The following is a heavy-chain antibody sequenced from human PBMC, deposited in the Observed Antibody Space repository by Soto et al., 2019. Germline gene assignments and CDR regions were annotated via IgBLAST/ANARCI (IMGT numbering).Heavy chain of an antibody. J-gene: IGHJ4*02. V-gene: IGHV3-15*01. D-gene: IGHD3-3*01. CDR2: IKSKTDGGTT. CDR1: GFTFSNAW. CDR3: TTAEYYDFWSGYYTLVDFDY. Sequence: GGSLRLSCAASGFTFSNAWMSWVRQAPGKGLEWVGRIKSKTDGGTTDYAAPVKGRFTISRDDSKNTLYLQMNSLKTEDTAVYYCTTAEYYDFWSGYYTLVDFDYWGQGTLVTVSS.